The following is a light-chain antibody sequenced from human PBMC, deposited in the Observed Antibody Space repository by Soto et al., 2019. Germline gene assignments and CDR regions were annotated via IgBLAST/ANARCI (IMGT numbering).Light chain of an antibody. CDR2: EDT. Sequence: QSVLTQPASVSGSPGQSITISCTGTSSDVGSYNIVSWYQQHPGKAPKLMIYEDTERPSGVSDRFSGCNSGNTASLTLSGLQAEDEADYYCCSYAGSSTYVFGTGTKLTVL. V-gene: IGLV2-23*01. J-gene: IGLJ1*01. CDR1: SSDVGSYNI. CDR3: CSYAGSSTYV.